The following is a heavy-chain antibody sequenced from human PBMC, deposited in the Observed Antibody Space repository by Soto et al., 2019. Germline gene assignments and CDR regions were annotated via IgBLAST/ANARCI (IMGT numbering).Heavy chain of an antibody. D-gene: IGHD3-10*01. CDR2: ISGSSSYI. V-gene: IGHV3-21*01. J-gene: IGHJ5*02. CDR1: GFTFNSFT. CDR3: ARDLIWFGNNWFDP. Sequence: EVQLVESGGGLVKPGGSLRLSCAASGFTFNSFTMNWVRQAPGKGLEWVASISGSSSYIYYADSVQGRFTVSRDNAKNSMYLQMNSLRAEDTAVYYRARDLIWFGNNWFDPWGQGTLVTVSA.